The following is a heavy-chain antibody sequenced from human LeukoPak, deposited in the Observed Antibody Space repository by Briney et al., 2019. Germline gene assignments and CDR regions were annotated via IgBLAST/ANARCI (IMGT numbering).Heavy chain of an antibody. CDR2: MYYSGST. J-gene: IGHJ6*04. D-gene: IGHD3-22*01. CDR1: GGSISSHY. CDR3: ARRYYYDSKMDV. Sequence: SETLSLTCTVSGGSISSHYWTWIRQPPGKGLEWIGYMYYSGSTNYNPSLKSRVTISVDTSKNQFSLKLSSVTAADTAVYYCARRYYYDSKMDVWAKGPRSPSPQ. V-gene: IGHV4-59*11.